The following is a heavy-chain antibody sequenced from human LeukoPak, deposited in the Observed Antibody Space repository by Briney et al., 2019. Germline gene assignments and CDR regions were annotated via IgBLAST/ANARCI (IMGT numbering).Heavy chain of an antibody. CDR2: IYTSGST. CDR1: GGSISSGSYY. V-gene: IGHV4-61*02. D-gene: IGHD6-13*01. CDR3: ASQLKMGLGAAAPFDY. J-gene: IGHJ4*02. Sequence: SQTLSLTCTVSGGSISSGSYYRSWIRQPAGKGLEWIGRIYTSGSTNYNPSLKSRVTISVDTSKNQFSLKLSSVTAADTAVYYCASQLKMGLGAAAPFDYWGQGTLVTVSS.